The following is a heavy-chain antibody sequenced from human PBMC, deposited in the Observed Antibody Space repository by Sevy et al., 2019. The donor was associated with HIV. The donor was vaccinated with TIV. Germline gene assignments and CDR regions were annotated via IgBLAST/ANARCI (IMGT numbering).Heavy chain of an antibody. CDR3: ARDPEYYYDSSGYLEVAFDI. Sequence: GGSLRLSCAASGFTFSSYSMNWVRQAPGKGLEWVSSISSSSSYIYYADSVKGRFTISRDNAKNSLYLKMNSLRAEDTAVYYCARDPEYYYDSSGYLEVAFDIWGQGTMVTVSS. CDR1: GFTFSSYS. J-gene: IGHJ3*02. CDR2: ISSSSSYI. V-gene: IGHV3-21*01. D-gene: IGHD3-22*01.